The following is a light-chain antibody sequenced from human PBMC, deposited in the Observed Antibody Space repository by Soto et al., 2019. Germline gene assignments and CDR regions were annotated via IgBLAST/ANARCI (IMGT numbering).Light chain of an antibody. J-gene: IGLJ2*01. CDR2: DNN. Sequence: QSVLTQPPSVSAAPGQKVTISCSGSSSNIGNNYVSWYQQLAGTAPKLLIYDNNKRPAGIPDRFSGSKSGPSATLGITGLQAGDEADYDCGTWDSSLSAVVFGGGTKLTVL. CDR3: GTWDSSLSAVV. CDR1: SSNIGNNY. V-gene: IGLV1-51*01.